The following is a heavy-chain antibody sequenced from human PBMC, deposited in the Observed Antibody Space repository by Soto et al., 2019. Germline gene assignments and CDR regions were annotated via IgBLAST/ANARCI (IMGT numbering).Heavy chain of an antibody. Sequence: GGSLRLSCAASGFTFSSYSMNWVRQAPGKGLEWVSSISSSSSYIYYADSVKGRFTISRDNSKNSLYLQMNSLRAEDTAVYYCARDRADCSSTSCYTDYLGQGTLGTVSS. D-gene: IGHD2-2*02. CDR1: GFTFSSYS. V-gene: IGHV3-21*01. J-gene: IGHJ4*02. CDR3: ARDRADCSSTSCYTDY. CDR2: ISSSSSYI.